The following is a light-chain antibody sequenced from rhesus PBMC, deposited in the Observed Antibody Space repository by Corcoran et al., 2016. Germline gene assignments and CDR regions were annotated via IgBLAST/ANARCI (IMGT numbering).Light chain of an antibody. CDR3: QHYYYNPYS. J-gene: IGKJ2*01. Sequence: DIQMTQSPSALSASVGDRVTISCRASKNIYSNLAWYQQKPGKAPKLLIYAASSLQIGIPSRFSGSGSGTDFTLTLSILQPEDSAAYYCQHYYYNPYSFGQGTKVEIK. CDR1: KNIYSN. V-gene: IGKV1S12*01. CDR2: AAS.